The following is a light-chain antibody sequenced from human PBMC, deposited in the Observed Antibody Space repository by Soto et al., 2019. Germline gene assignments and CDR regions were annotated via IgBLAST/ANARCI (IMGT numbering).Light chain of an antibody. CDR1: LPISNY. CDR3: QHYNSYSEA. CDR2: KAS. Sequence: IQMTQSPSSLSASVGDRVTITCRASLPISNYLAWYRQKPGKIPNLLIYKASSLESGVPSRFSGSGSGTEFTLTISSLQPDDFATYYCQHYNSYSEAFGQGTKVDIK. V-gene: IGKV1-5*03. J-gene: IGKJ1*01.